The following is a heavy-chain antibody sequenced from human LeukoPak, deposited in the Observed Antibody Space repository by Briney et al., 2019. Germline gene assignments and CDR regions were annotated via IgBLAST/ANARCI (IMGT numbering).Heavy chain of an antibody. CDR1: GFTFSSYA. Sequence: GGSLRLSCAASGFTFSSYAMSWVRQAPGKGLEWVSAISGSGGSTYYADSVKGRFTISRDNSKNTLYLQMNSLRAEDTAVHYCAKIAEAVSSNYYFDYWGQGTLVTVSS. CDR2: ISGSGGST. J-gene: IGHJ4*02. CDR3: AKIAEAVSSNYYFDY. D-gene: IGHD2-21*01. V-gene: IGHV3-23*01.